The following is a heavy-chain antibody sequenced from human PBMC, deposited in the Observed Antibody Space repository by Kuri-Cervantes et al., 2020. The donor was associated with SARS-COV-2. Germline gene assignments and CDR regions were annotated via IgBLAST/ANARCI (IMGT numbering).Heavy chain of an antibody. V-gene: IGHV4-59*12. J-gene: IGHJ6*02. CDR2: IYYSGNT. CDR1: GGSISGYY. Sequence: SDTLSLTFPVPGGSISGYYWSWIRQPPGKGLEWIGYIYYSGNTNYNPSLKSRVTLSVEPSKNQFSLKLSSVTAADTAVYYCARGAHYYYGMDVWGQGTTVTVSS. CDR3: ARGAHYYYGMDV.